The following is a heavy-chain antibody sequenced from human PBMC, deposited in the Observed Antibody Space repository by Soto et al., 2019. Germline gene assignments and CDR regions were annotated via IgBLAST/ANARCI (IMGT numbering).Heavy chain of an antibody. D-gene: IGHD3-22*01. CDR3: AKDVVYDSSGYYYNYFDY. CDR1: GFTFSSYG. CDR2: ISYDGSNK. V-gene: IGHV3-30*18. Sequence: GGSLRLSCAASGFTFSSYGMHWVRQAPGKGPEWVAVISYDGSNKYYADSVKGRFTISRDNSKSTLYLQMNSLRAEDTAVYYCAKDVVYDSSGYYYNYFDYWGQGT. J-gene: IGHJ4*02.